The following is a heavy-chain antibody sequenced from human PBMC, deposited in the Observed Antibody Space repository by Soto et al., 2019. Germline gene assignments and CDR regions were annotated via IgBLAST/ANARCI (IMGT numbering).Heavy chain of an antibody. CDR3: VRDLGWCLDGACSV. CDR2: IGSRGESYA. V-gene: IGHV3-73*01. CDR1: GFTFGASA. J-gene: IGHJ4*02. D-gene: IGHD2-8*01. Sequence: PGGSLRLSCAASGFTFGASALQWVRQASGKGLEWLGRIGSRGESYADSVKGRSTISRDNAKNTMYLQVNNLRAEDTAVYYCVRDLGWCLDGACSVWGQGTQVTVSS.